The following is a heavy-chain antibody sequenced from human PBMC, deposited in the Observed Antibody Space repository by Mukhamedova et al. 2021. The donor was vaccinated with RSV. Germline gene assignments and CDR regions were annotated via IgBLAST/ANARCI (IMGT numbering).Heavy chain of an antibody. Sequence: HSGSTNYNPSLKSRVTISVDTSKNQFSLKLSSVTAADTAVYYCARQSAASSWYVYFDYWGQGTLVTVSS. CDR3: ARQSAASSWYVYFDY. J-gene: IGHJ4*02. V-gene: IGHV4-34*01. D-gene: IGHD6-13*01. CDR2: HSGST.